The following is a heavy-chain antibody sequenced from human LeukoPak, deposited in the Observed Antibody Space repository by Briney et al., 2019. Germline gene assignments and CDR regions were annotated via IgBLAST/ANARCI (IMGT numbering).Heavy chain of an antibody. CDR2: IYHSGST. V-gene: IGHV4-38-2*01. J-gene: IGHJ3*02. CDR1: GYSISSGYY. D-gene: IGHD2-21*01. Sequence: KPSETLSLTCAVSGYSISSGYYWGWIRQPPGKGLEWIGSIYHSGSTYYNPSLKSRVTISVDTSKNQFSLKLSSVTAADTAVYYCARPDKYCGGDCYSNAFDIWGQGTMVTVSS. CDR3: ARPDKYCGGDCYSNAFDI.